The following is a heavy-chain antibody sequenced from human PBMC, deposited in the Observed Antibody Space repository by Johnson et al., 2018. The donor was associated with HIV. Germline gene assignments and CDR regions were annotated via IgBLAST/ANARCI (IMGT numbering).Heavy chain of an antibody. D-gene: IGHD2-15*01. CDR3: AKDGGRLRTDAFDI. CDR1: GFTFDDYD. CDR2: ISSSGSTI. J-gene: IGHJ3*02. Sequence: QVQLVESGGGVVRPGGSLRLSCAASGFTFDDYDMSWVRQAPGKGLEWVSYISSSGSTIYYADSVKGRFTISRDNAKNSLYLQMNSLRAEDTAVYYCAKDGGRLRTDAFDIWGQGTMVTVSS. V-gene: IGHV3-11*01.